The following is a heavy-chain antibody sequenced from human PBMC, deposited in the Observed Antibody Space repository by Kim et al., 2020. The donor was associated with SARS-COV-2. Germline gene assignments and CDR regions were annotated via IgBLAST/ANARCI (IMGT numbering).Heavy chain of an antibody. CDR3: AREVDNTGLHSRFQY. D-gene: IGHD3-22*01. CDR2: INPSGGST. Sequence: ASVKVSCKASGYTFTSYYMHWVRQAPGQGLEWLGIINPSGGSTTYAQKFQGRVTMTRDTSTSTVYMELSSLRSEDTAVYYCAREVDNTGLHSRFQYWGQGSLVTVSS. V-gene: IGHV1-46*01. J-gene: IGHJ1*01. CDR1: GYTFTSYY.